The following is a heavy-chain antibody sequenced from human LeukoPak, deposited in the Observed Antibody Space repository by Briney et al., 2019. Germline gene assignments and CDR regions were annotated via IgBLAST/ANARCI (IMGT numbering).Heavy chain of an antibody. D-gene: IGHD4-17*01. V-gene: IGHV3-53*01. Sequence: AGGSLRLSCAASGFTVSSNYMSWVRQAPGKGLEWVSVIYSGGSTYYADSVKGRFTISRDNSKNTLYLQMNSLRAEDTAVYYCARGGSGPYGDYDYWGQGTLVTVSS. CDR1: GFTVSSNY. J-gene: IGHJ4*02. CDR2: IYSGGST. CDR3: ARGGSGPYGDYDY.